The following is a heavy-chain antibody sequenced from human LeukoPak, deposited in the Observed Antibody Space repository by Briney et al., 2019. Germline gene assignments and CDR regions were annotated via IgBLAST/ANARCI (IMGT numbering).Heavy chain of an antibody. CDR1: GYTFTSYG. V-gene: IGHV1-18*01. Sequence: ASVKVSCKASGYTFTSYGISWVRQAPGQGLEWMGWISGYNGNTNYAQKLQGRVTMTTDTSTSTAYMELRSLRSDDTAVYYCARHDDPVLLWFGTNWFDPWGQRTLVTVSS. CDR3: ARHDDPVLLWFGTNWFDP. J-gene: IGHJ5*02. CDR2: ISGYNGNT. D-gene: IGHD3-10*01.